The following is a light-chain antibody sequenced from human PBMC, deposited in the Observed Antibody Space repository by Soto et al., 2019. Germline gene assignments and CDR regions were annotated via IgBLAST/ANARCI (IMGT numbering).Light chain of an antibody. Sequence: DMPLTQSPSFLSASVGDRVTITCRASQGIGRSLAWYQQKPGIAPKLLIYAASPLQSGLPSWFSVTGSGTEFTPTIIILQPVYFTTSYYQHHNCYPLTSGRGTKVDIK. V-gene: IGKV1-9*01. CDR2: AAS. CDR1: QGIGRS. CDR3: QHHNCYPLT. J-gene: IGKJ4*01.